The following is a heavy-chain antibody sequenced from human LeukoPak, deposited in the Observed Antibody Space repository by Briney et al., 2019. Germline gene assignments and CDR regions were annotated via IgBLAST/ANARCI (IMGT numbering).Heavy chain of an antibody. J-gene: IGHJ4*02. D-gene: IGHD3-10*01. CDR3: ARDSLMVRGVSYFDY. CDR1: GGSISSGDYY. V-gene: IGHV4-30-4*08. CDR2: IYYSGST. Sequence: SQTLSPTCTVSGGSISSGDYYWSWIRQPPGKGLEWIGYIYYSGSTYYNPSLKSRVTISVDTSKNQFSLKPSSVTAADTAVYYCARDSLMVRGVSYFDYWGQGTLVTVSS.